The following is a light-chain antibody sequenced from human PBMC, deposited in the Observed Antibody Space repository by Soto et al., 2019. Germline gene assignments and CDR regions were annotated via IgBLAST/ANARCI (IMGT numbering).Light chain of an antibody. CDR2: DTT. CDR1: TGAVTNRHY. J-gene: IGLJ1*01. CDR3: LLSYNGPYV. Sequence: QAVMTQEPSLTVSPGGTVTLTWGSSTGAVTNRHYPYWFQQKPGQAPRTLIYDTTNRHSWTPARFSGSLLGGKAALTLSGAPPEDEAEYYCLLSYNGPYVFGAGTQVPVL. V-gene: IGLV7-46*01.